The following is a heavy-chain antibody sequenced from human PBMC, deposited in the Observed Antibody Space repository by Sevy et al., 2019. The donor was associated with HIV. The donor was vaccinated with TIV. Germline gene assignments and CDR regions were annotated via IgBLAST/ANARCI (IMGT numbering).Heavy chain of an antibody. J-gene: IGHJ4*02. Sequence: GGSLRLSCVASGFTLNSYWMSWVRQAPGKGLEWVANIKQDGSVKYYVDSVKGRFTISRDNARNSLYLQMNSLRVEDTALYYCVRAIAADGSFWGQGTVVTVSS. CDR1: GFTLNSYW. V-gene: IGHV3-7*01. D-gene: IGHD6-13*01. CDR3: VRAIAADGSF. CDR2: IKQDGSVK.